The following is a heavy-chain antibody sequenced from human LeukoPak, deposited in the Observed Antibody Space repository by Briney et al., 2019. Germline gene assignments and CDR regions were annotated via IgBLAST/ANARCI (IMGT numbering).Heavy chain of an antibody. J-gene: IGHJ6*03. D-gene: IGHD3-10*01. V-gene: IGHV4-59*01. CDR1: GGSISSYY. CDR3: ARVEEGYGSGRRENYYYYCMDV. Sequence: SETLSLTCTVSGGSISSYYWSWIRQPPGKGLEWIGYIHYTGSTSYNPSLKSRVTMSVATSKHQFSLKLSSVTAADTAVYYCARVEEGYGSGRRENYYYYCMDVWGKGTTVTISS. CDR2: IHYTGST.